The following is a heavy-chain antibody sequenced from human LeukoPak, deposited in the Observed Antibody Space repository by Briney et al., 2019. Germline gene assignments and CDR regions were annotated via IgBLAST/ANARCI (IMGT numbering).Heavy chain of an antibody. V-gene: IGHV3-9*01. Sequence: GGSLRLSCAASGFTFDDYAMHWVRQAPGKGLEWVSGISWNSGSIGYADSVKGRFTISRDNAKNTLYLQMNSLRAEDTAVYYCARGAEEQWLVKIFQYFDLWGRGTLVTVSS. CDR1: GFTFDDYA. J-gene: IGHJ2*01. CDR3: ARGAEEQWLVKIFQYFDL. CDR2: ISWNSGSI. D-gene: IGHD6-19*01.